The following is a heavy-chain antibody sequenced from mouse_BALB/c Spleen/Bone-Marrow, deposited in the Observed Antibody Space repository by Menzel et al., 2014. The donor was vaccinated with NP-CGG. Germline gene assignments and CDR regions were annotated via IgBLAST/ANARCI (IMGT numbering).Heavy chain of an antibody. CDR1: GYTFTDYA. CDR3: GRGDYRYDETMDY. D-gene: IGHD2-14*01. V-gene: IGHV1S137*01. CDR2: ISTFSGNT. J-gene: IGHJ4*01. Sequence: QVQLQQSGPELVRPGVSVKISCKGSGYTFTDYAMHWVKRSHAKSLEWIGLISTFSGNTNYNQKFKGKATMTVDKSSSTAYMELARLTSEDSAIYYCGRGDYRYDETMDYWGQGTSVTVSS.